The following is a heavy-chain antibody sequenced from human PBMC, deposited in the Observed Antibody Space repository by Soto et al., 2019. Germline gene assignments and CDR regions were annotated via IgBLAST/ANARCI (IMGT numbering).Heavy chain of an antibody. Sequence: GESLKISCNGSGYSFTIYWIGWVRQMPGKGLEWMGIIYPGDSDTRYSPSFQGQVTISADKYISTAYLQWSSLKASDTAMYYCAGGRITMVRGLHLGYYYHRMDVWGQGTTVNVSS. D-gene: IGHD3-10*01. V-gene: IGHV5-51*01. J-gene: IGHJ6*02. CDR2: IYPGDSDT. CDR1: GYSFTIYW. CDR3: AGGRITMVRGLHLGYYYHRMDV.